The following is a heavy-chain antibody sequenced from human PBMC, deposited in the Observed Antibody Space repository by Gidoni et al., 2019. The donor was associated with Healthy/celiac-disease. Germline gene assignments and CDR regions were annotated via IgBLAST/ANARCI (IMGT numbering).Heavy chain of an antibody. CDR3: ARSQHGTIRLDAFDI. CDR1: GFPFSSYA. V-gene: IGHV3-30-3*01. D-gene: IGHD3-9*01. J-gene: IGHJ3*02. Sequence: QVQLVESGGGVVQPGRSLRLSSAASGFPFSSYAMHWVRPAPGKGLEWGAVISYDGSNKYYADSVKGRFTISRDNSKNTLYLQMNSLRAEDTAVYYCARSQHGTIRLDAFDIWGQGTMVTVSS. CDR2: ISYDGSNK.